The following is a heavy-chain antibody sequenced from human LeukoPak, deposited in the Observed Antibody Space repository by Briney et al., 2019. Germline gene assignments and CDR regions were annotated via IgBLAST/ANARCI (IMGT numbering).Heavy chain of an antibody. V-gene: IGHV5-51*01. D-gene: IGHD6-19*01. J-gene: IGHJ4*02. Sequence: GESLKISCKGSGYSFTSYWIGWVRQMPGQGLESMGIIYPGESDTRYSPSFPGQVTISADKSISTAYLQWSSLKASDTAMYYCARLEWAVAGTYEFDYWGQGALVTVSS. CDR2: IYPGESDT. CDR3: ARLEWAVAGTYEFDY. CDR1: GYSFTSYW.